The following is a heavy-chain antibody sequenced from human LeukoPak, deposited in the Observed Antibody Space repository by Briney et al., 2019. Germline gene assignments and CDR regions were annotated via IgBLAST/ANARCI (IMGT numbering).Heavy chain of an antibody. Sequence: EGSLRLSCAASGFAFSSYWMPWVRQAPGKGLEWVANIRPDGSEKYYVDSVKGRFTISRDNVKNSVYLQMNSLRAGDTAVYYCARVPIVVVPDSNSRDPWGQGTLVTVSS. CDR3: ARVPIVVVPDSNSRDP. CDR2: IRPDGSEK. V-gene: IGHV3-7*01. D-gene: IGHD2-2*01. J-gene: IGHJ5*02. CDR1: GFAFSSYW.